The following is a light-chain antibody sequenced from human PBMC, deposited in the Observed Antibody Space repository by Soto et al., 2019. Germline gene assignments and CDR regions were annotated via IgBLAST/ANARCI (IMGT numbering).Light chain of an antibody. CDR1: SSDVGGYNY. Sequence: QSALTQPASVSGSPRRSITISCTGTSSDVGGYNYVSWYQQHPGKAPKLMIYDVSNRPSGVSNRFSGSKSGNTASLTISGLQAEDEADYYCSSYTSSSTMLVFGGGTKLTVL. CDR2: DVS. J-gene: IGLJ2*01. CDR3: SSYTSSSTMLV. V-gene: IGLV2-14*01.